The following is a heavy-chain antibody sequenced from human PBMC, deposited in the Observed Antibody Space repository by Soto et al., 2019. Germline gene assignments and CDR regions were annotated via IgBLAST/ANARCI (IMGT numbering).Heavy chain of an antibody. Sequence: SETLSLTCTVSGGSISSYYWSWIRQPPGKGLEWIGYIYYSGSTNYNPSLKSRVTISVDTSKNQFSLKLSSVTAADTAVYYCARRWELEFHFDYWGQGTLVTVSS. CDR2: IYYSGST. J-gene: IGHJ4*02. CDR1: GGSISSYY. CDR3: ARRWELEFHFDY. D-gene: IGHD1-26*01. V-gene: IGHV4-59*08.